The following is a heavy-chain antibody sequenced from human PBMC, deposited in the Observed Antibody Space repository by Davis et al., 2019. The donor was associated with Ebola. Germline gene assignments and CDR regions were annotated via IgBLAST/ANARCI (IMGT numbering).Heavy chain of an antibody. CDR3: AKTSSQVAGTMSYYGMDV. J-gene: IGHJ6*02. CDR1: GFTFSSYA. Sequence: GESLKISCAASGFTFSSYAMSWVRQAPGKGLEWVSVISGSGGSTYYADSVKGRFTISRDNSKNTLYLQMNSLRAEDTAVYYCAKTSSQVAGTMSYYGMDVWGQGTTVTVSS. CDR2: ISGSGGST. D-gene: IGHD3-10*02. V-gene: IGHV3-23*01.